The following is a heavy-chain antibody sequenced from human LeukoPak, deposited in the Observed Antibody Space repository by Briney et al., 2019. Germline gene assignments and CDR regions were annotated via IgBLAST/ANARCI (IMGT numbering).Heavy chain of an antibody. CDR3: ARDPLDISRWTNAFDI. J-gene: IGHJ3*02. CDR1: GFTFSSYW. D-gene: IGHD5-12*01. Sequence: GGSLRLSCAASGFTFSSYWMSWVRQAPGKGLEWVANIKQDGSEEYYVDSVKGRFTISRDNSKSTLHLQMNGLRAEDTAVYYCARDPLDISRWTNAFDIWGQGTTVIVS. CDR2: IKQDGSEE. V-gene: IGHV3-7*01.